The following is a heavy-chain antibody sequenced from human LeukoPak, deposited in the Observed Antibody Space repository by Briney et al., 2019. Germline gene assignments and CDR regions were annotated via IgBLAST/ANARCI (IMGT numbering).Heavy chain of an antibody. J-gene: IGHJ4*02. Sequence: SETLSLTCAVYGGSFSGYYWSWIRQPPGKGLEWTGEINHSGSTNYNPSLKSRVTISVDTSKNQFSLKLSSVTAADTAVYYCARVGDYYDSSGYYTFDYWGQGTLVTVSS. CDR1: GGSFSGYY. CDR3: ARVGDYYDSSGYYTFDY. V-gene: IGHV4-34*01. CDR2: INHSGST. D-gene: IGHD3-22*01.